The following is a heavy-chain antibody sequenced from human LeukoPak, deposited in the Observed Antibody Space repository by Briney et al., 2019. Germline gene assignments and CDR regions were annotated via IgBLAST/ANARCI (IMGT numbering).Heavy chain of an antibody. D-gene: IGHD5-12*01. CDR2: ISSNGGST. CDR1: GFTFSSYA. J-gene: IGHJ4*02. Sequence: GGSPRLSCAASGFTFSSYAMHWVRQAPGRGLEYVSAISSNGGSTYYANSVKGRFTISRDNSKNTLYLQMGSLRAEDMAVYYCARDGYDSPLGYWGQGTLVTVSS. V-gene: IGHV3-64*01. CDR3: ARDGYDSPLGY.